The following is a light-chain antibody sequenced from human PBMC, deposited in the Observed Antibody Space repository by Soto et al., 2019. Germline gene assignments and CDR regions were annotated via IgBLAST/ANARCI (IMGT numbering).Light chain of an antibody. CDR2: DAS. Sequence: EIVLTQSPATLSLSPGERATLSCRASQTFSNNLAWYQQKPGKAPRLLIYDASTRATGIPARFSGSGSGTDFTLTISSLEPEDFAVYYCQQRGDWPRTFGQGTKVEI. J-gene: IGKJ1*01. CDR3: QQRGDWPRT. CDR1: QTFSNN. V-gene: IGKV3-11*01.